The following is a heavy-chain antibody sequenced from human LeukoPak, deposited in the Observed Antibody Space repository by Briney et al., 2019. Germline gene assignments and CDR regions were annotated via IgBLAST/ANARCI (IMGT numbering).Heavy chain of an antibody. CDR1: SDSISSYY. V-gene: IGHV4-59*01. J-gene: IGHJ4*02. D-gene: IGHD5-18*01. CDR2: IYYSGGT. CDR3: ARSGHSYGTYYFDY. Sequence: SETLSLTCTVSSDSISSYYWSWIRQPPGKGLEWIGNIYYSGGTNYNPSLKSRVTISVDTSKNQFSLKLSSVTAADTAVYYCARSGHSYGTYYFDYWGQRSLVTVSS.